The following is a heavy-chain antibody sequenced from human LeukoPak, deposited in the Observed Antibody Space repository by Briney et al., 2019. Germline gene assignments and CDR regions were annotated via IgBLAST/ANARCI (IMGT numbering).Heavy chain of an antibody. D-gene: IGHD5-12*01. J-gene: IGHJ4*02. CDR2: INPSGGST. Sequence: ASVKVSCKASGYTFTSYYMHWVRQAPGQGLEWMGIINPSGGSTSYAQKFQGRVTMTRDTSTSTVYMELSSLRSEDTAVYYCARDGMYGGYPVFYFDYWGQGTLVTVYS. CDR1: GYTFTSYY. V-gene: IGHV1-46*01. CDR3: ARDGMYGGYPVFYFDY.